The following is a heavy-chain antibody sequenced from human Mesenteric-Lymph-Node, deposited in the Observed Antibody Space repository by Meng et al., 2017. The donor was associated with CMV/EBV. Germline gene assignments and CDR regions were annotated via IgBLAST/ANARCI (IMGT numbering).Heavy chain of an antibody. J-gene: IGHJ4*02. CDR3: ARDSGSWQGNFDF. CDR1: GGSVSRGTYY. CDR2: IYYSGTT. V-gene: IGHV4-61*01. D-gene: IGHD6-13*01. Sequence: VSGGSVSRGTYYWSWIRQPPGRGLEWIGYIYYSGTTNYNPSLKSRVTISIDTSKNQFSLKLNSVTAADTAVYYCARDSGSWQGNFDFWGQGTVVTVSS.